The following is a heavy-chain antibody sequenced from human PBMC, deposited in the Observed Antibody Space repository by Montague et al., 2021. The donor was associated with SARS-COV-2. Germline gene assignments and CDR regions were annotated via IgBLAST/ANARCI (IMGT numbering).Heavy chain of an antibody. CDR2: IYTSGST. V-gene: IGHV4-61*02. CDR1: GASISSGCYY. J-gene: IGHJ6*02. CDR3: ARDILWLGATKYYYYYGMDV. Sequence: TLSLTCTVSGASISSGCYYWSWIRQPAGKGLEWIGRIYTSGSTNYNPSLKSRVTISVATTQNHFSLKLSSATAAATAVYYCARDILWLGATKYYYYYGMDVWGQGTTVTVSS. D-gene: IGHD2-21*01.